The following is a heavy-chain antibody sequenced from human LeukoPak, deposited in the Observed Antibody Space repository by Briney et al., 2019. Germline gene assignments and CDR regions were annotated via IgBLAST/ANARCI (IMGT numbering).Heavy chain of an antibody. D-gene: IGHD3-22*01. CDR2: LIPIFGTA. Sequence: ASVKVSCKASGGTFSSYAISWVRQAPGQGLEWMGGLIPIFGTANYAQKFQGRVTITADESTSTAYMELSSLRSEDTAVYYCARLGDYYDSSGYYGYVDYWGQGTLVTVSS. CDR3: ARLGDYYDSSGYYGYVDY. CDR1: GGTFSSYA. V-gene: IGHV1-69*13. J-gene: IGHJ4*02.